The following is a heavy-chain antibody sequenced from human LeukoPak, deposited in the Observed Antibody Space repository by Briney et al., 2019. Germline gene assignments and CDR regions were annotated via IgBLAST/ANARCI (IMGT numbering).Heavy chain of an antibody. D-gene: IGHD2-15*01. CDR3: VGGRGFLPDY. CDR2: IKQDGSAK. V-gene: IGHV3-7*03. J-gene: IGHJ4*02. Sequence: GGSLRLSCAASGLTFSSYWMNWVRQFPGKGPEWMANIKQDGSAKYYVDSVKGRFTISRDNAKNSLYLQMNGLRVEDTAIYYCVGGRGFLPDYWGQGTLVTVSS. CDR1: GLTFSSYW.